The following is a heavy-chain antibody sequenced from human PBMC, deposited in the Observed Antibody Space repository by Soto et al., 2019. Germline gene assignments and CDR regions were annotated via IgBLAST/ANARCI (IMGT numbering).Heavy chain of an antibody. Sequence: ASLKVSCKASGYTFTGYYMHWVRQAPGQGLEWMGWINPNSGGTNYAQKFQGWVTMTRDTSISTAYMELSRLRSDDTAVYYCARSVDIVATTPPPYYYYGMDVWGQGTTVTVSS. CDR3: ARSVDIVATTPPPYYYYGMDV. CDR2: INPNSGGT. V-gene: IGHV1-2*04. D-gene: IGHD5-12*01. CDR1: GYTFTGYY. J-gene: IGHJ6*02.